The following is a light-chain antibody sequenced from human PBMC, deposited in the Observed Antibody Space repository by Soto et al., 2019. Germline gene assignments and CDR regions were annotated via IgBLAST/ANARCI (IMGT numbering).Light chain of an antibody. CDR1: SSDVGAYNY. Sequence: QSALTQPRSVSGSPGQSVSISCTGTSSDVGAYNYVSWYQRHPDRAPKLILYDVSKRPSGVPARFFGSKSDSTASLVISGLQADDEADYYCCSYAGSLDVFGTGTKLTVL. CDR3: CSYAGSLDV. CDR2: DVS. J-gene: IGLJ1*01. V-gene: IGLV2-11*01.